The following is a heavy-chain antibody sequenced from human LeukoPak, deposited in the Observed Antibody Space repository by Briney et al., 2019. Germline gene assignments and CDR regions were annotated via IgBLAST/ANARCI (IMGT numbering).Heavy chain of an antibody. CDR1: GFTFSSYW. CDR3: AREDGDGYNFGAFDI. Sequence: GGSLRLSCAASGFTFSSYWMSWVRQAPGKGLEWVANIKQDGSEKYYVDSVKGRFTISRDNAKNSLYLQMNSLRAEDTAVYYCAREDGDGYNFGAFDIWGQGTMVTVSS. D-gene: IGHD5-24*01. CDR2: IKQDGSEK. J-gene: IGHJ3*02. V-gene: IGHV3-7*01.